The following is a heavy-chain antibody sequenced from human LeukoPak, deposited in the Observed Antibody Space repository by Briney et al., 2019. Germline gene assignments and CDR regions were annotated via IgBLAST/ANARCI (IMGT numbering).Heavy chain of an antibody. Sequence: PSETLSLTCTVSGGSISSYYWSWIRQPPGKGLEWIGYIYYSGSTNYNPSFKSRVTISVDTSKNQFSLKLNSVTAADTAVYYCARQWGSGYLYYFDYWGQGTLVTVSS. V-gene: IGHV4-59*08. CDR2: IYYSGST. D-gene: IGHD5-12*01. J-gene: IGHJ4*02. CDR1: GGSISSYY. CDR3: ARQWGSGYLYYFDY.